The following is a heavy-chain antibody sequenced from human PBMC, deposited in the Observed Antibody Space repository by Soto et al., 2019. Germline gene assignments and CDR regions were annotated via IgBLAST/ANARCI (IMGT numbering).Heavy chain of an antibody. V-gene: IGHV3-43*01. CDR1: GFPVDDYT. Sequence: GGFLRLSCSASGFPVDDYTLHRVRQAPGKRLEWVSLLSWDGGSPAFPDSVRGRFTISRDNSKNSLYLQMNSLRTEDTALYYCAKDIGAPCSSTSCYDQFVYYYGMDVWGQGTTVTVSS. CDR2: LSWDGGSP. D-gene: IGHD2-2*01. J-gene: IGHJ6*02. CDR3: AKDIGAPCSSTSCYDQFVYYYGMDV.